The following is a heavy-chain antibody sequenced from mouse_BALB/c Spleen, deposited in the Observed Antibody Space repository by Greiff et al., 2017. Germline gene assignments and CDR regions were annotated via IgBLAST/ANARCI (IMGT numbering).Heavy chain of an antibody. J-gene: IGHJ2*01. CDR2: ISNLAYSI. V-gene: IGHV5-15*02. CDR1: GFTFSDYG. D-gene: IGHD2-2*01. CDR3: ARDWLFDY. Sequence: EVKVEESGGGLVQPGGSRKLSCAASGFTFSDYGMAWVRQAPGKGPEWVAFISNLAYSIYYADTVTGRFTISRENAKNTLYLEMSSLRSEDTAMYYCARDWLFDYWGQGTTLTVSS.